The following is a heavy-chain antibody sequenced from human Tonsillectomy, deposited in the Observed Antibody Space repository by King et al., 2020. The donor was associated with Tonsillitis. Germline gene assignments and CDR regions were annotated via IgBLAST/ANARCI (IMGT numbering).Heavy chain of an antibody. CDR3: AAEVRHYYDSSNNEN. J-gene: IGHJ4*02. CDR1: GFTSTSSA. D-gene: IGHD3-22*01. V-gene: IGHV1-58*02. Sequence: MQLVQSGPEVKKPGTSVKVSCKASGFTSTSSAMQWVRQARGQRLEWIGWIVVGSGNTNYAQKFQERVTITRDMSTSTAYMELSSLRSEDTAVYYCAAEVRHYYDSSNNENWGQGTLVTVSS. CDR2: IVVGSGNT.